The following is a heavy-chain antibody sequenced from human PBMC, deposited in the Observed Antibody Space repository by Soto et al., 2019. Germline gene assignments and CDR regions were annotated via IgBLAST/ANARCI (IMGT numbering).Heavy chain of an antibody. V-gene: IGHV4-4*02. CDR2: IYHSGST. CDR3: ARVSFGRPAAICYGMDF. Sequence: PSETLSLTCAVSGDSISSSKWWSWVRQPPGKGLEWIGEIYHSGSTNYNPSLKSRVIISVDKSKNQFSLKLSSVTAADTAVYYCARVSFGRPAAICYGMDFWGRGTTVTVS. D-gene: IGHD2-2*01. J-gene: IGHJ6*02. CDR1: GDSISSSKW.